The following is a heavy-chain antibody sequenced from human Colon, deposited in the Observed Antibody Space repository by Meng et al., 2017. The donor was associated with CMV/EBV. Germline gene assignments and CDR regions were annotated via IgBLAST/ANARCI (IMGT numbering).Heavy chain of an antibody. Sequence: SETLSLTCTVSGDSINDYYWSWIRQPPGKGLEWIGYIYYSGSTNYNSSLKSRVTISVDTSKNQFSLKLSSVTAADTAVYYCAREVWGSLCYFDYWGQGTLVTVSS. D-gene: IGHD3-16*01. V-gene: IGHV4-59*01. J-gene: IGHJ4*02. CDR1: GDSINDYY. CDR3: AREVWGSLCYFDY. CDR2: IYYSGST.